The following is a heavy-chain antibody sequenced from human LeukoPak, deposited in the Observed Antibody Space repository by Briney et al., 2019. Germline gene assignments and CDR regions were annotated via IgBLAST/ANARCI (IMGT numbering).Heavy chain of an antibody. CDR2: ISWNSGRI. J-gene: IGHJ4*02. D-gene: IGHD6-13*01. V-gene: IGHV3-9*01. CDR1: GFTFDDYA. CDR3: AEDMRTDAAGTLDY. Sequence: GKSLRLSCAASGFTFDDYAMHWVRQAPGKGVEWVSGISWNSGRIGYGDSVKGRFTISRDNAKNSLYLQMNSLRAEDTALYYCAEDMRTDAAGTLDYWGQGTLVTVSS.